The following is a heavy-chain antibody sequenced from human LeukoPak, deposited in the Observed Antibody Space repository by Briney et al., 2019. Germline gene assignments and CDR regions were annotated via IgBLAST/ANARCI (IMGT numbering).Heavy chain of an antibody. V-gene: IGHV4-59*01. Sequence: KPSETLSLTCTVSGGSISSYYWSWIRQPPGKGLEWIGYIYYGGSTNYNPSLKSRVTISVDTSKNQFSLKLGSVIAADTAVYYCARTTEGYCSSASCFGFSYSYYMDVWGKGTTVTISS. CDR3: ARTTEGYCSSASCFGFSYSYYMDV. CDR1: GGSISSYY. J-gene: IGHJ6*03. CDR2: IYYGGST. D-gene: IGHD2-2*01.